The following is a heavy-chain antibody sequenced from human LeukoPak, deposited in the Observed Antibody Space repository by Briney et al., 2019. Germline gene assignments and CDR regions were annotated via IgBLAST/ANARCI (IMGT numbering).Heavy chain of an antibody. CDR2: IFDSGNI. D-gene: IGHD6-13*01. Sequence: SETLSLTCTVSFASISSGGYYWTWIRQHPEKGLEWIGYIFDSGNIYYNPSLKSRLTISVDTSENQFSLKLTSVTAADTAIYYCASSYSNSWYGYWGQGILVTVSS. J-gene: IGHJ4*02. V-gene: IGHV4-31*03. CDR1: FASISSGGYY. CDR3: ASSYSNSWYGY.